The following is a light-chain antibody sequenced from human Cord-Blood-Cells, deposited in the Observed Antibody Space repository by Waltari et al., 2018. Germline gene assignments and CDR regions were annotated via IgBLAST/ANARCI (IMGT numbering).Light chain of an antibody. V-gene: IGKV3-15*01. J-gene: IGKJ1*01. CDR2: GAS. CDR1: QSVSSN. Sequence: EIVMTQSPATLSVSPAERATRSCRASQSVSSNLAWYQQKPGQAPRLLIYGASTRATGIPARFSGSGSGTEFTLTISSLQSEDFAVYYCQQYNNWPQTFGQGTKVEIK. CDR3: QQYNNWPQT.